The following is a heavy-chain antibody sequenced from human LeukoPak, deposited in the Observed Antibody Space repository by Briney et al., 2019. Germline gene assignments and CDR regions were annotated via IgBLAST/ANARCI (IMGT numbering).Heavy chain of an antibody. J-gene: IGHJ4*02. CDR2: ISAYNGNT. CDR3: ARATGCSSTSCHDLNY. CDR1: GYTFTSYG. V-gene: IGHV1-18*01. Sequence: GASVKVSCKASGYTFTSYGISWVRQAPGQGLEWMGWISAYNGNTNYAQKLQGRVTMTRDTSTSTVYMELSSLRSEDTAVYYCARATGCSSTSCHDLNYWGQGTLVTVSS. D-gene: IGHD2-2*01.